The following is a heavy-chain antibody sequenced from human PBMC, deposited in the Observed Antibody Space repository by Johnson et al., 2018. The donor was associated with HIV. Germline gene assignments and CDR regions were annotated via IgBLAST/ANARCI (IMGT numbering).Heavy chain of an antibody. J-gene: IGHJ3*02. CDR1: GFTFSTYG. CDR3: AIVQLLADAFDI. Sequence: VQLVESGGGLVQPGGSLRLSCAASGFTFSTYGMHWVRQTPGKGLEWVALISTDGNNTAGGSTSYVDSVKGRFTVSRDNAKNTLYLQMDSLGAEDTAGYYCAIVQLLADAFDIWRQGTMVTVSS. CDR2: ISTDGNNTAGGST. D-gene: IGHD3-10*01. V-gene: IGHV3-74*02.